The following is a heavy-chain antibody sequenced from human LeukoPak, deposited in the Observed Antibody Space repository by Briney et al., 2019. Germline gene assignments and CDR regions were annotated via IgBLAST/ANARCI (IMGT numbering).Heavy chain of an antibody. V-gene: IGHV4-34*01. CDR2: INHSGST. D-gene: IGHD4-17*01. CDR3: ARSSRTTVTTHV. J-gene: IGHJ4*02. Sequence: SETLSLTCAVYGGSFSGYYWSWNRQPPGKGLEWIGEINHSGSTNYNPSLKSRVTISVDTSKNQFSLKLSSVTAADTAVYYCARSSRTTVTTHVWGQGTLVTVSS. CDR1: GGSFSGYY.